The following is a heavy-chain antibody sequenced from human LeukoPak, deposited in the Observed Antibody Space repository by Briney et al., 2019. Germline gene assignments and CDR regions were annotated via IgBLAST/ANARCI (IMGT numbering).Heavy chain of an antibody. V-gene: IGHV3-11*04. Sequence: GGSLRLSCAVSGFTFSDYFMTWIRQAPGKGLEWVSYISGSGSNKYYADSVKGRFTISRDNAKDSLYLQMNSLRVEDTAVYYCATSQSSVAGIVGDWGQGTLVTVSS. CDR2: ISGSGSNK. J-gene: IGHJ4*02. CDR1: GFTFSDYF. D-gene: IGHD6-19*01. CDR3: ATSQSSVAGIVGD.